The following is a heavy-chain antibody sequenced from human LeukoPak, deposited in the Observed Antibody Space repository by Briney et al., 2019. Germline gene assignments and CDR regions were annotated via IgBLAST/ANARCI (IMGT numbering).Heavy chain of an antibody. Sequence: GGSLRLSCAASGFTFSSYAMSWVRQAPGKGLEWVSAISGSGGSTYYADSVKGRFTTSRDNSKNTLYLQMNSLRAEDTAVYYCAKSGIAAVAGSWFDPWGQGTLVTVSS. CDR3: AKSGIAAVAGSWFDP. D-gene: IGHD6-19*01. V-gene: IGHV3-23*01. J-gene: IGHJ5*02. CDR2: ISGSGGST. CDR1: GFTFSSYA.